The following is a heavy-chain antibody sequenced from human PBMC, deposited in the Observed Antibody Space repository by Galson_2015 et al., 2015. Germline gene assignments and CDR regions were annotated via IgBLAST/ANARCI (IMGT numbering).Heavy chain of an antibody. Sequence: SVKVSCKASGYTFTDYYLNWVRQAPGQGLEWMGIINPIGGSAYYALNFQDRVTMTRDKSTSTVYMELGSLMSEDTAVYYCARDSGTAVGSSELGHWGQGTLVTVSS. CDR1: GYTFTDYY. J-gene: IGHJ4*02. CDR3: ARDSGTAVGSSELGH. CDR2: INPIGGSA. D-gene: IGHD3-10*01. V-gene: IGHV1-46*01.